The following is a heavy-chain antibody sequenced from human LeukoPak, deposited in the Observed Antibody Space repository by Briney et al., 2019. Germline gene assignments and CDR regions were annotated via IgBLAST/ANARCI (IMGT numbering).Heavy chain of an antibody. CDR3: AREPRYNWNDVDSYYFDY. CDR2: INPSGGST. V-gene: IGHV1-46*01. D-gene: IGHD1-1*01. J-gene: IGHJ4*02. CDR1: GYTLTELS. Sequence: ASVKVSCKVSGYTLTELSMHWVRQAPGQGLEWMGIINPSGGSTSYAQKFQGRVTMTRDTSTSTVYMELSSLRSEDTAVYYCAREPRYNWNDVDSYYFDYWGQGTLVTVSS.